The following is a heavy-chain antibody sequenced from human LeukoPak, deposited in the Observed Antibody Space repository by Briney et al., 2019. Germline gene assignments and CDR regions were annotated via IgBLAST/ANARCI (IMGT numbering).Heavy chain of an antibody. D-gene: IGHD3-10*01. Sequence: GGSLRLSCAASGFTFSSYWMSWVRQAPGKGLEWVANIKQDGSEKYYVDSVKGRFTISRDNAKNSLYPQMNSLRAEDTAVYYCARPLDGASKNYFDYWGQGTLVTVSS. CDR1: GFTFSSYW. V-gene: IGHV3-7*01. J-gene: IGHJ4*02. CDR2: IKQDGSEK. CDR3: ARPLDGASKNYFDY.